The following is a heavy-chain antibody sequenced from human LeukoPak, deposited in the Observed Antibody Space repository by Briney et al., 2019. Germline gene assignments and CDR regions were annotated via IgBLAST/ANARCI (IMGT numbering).Heavy chain of an antibody. J-gene: IGHJ4*02. D-gene: IGHD3-10*01. CDR1: GFTFSNYA. V-gene: IGHV3-7*01. CDR2: IKQDGSEK. Sequence: GGSLRLSCAASGFTFSNYAMTWVRQAPGKGLEWVANIKQDGSEKYYVDSVKGRFTISRDNAKNSLYLQMNSLRAEDTAVYYCARDRGWWDLAPLFDYWGQGTLVTVSS. CDR3: ARDRGWWDLAPLFDY.